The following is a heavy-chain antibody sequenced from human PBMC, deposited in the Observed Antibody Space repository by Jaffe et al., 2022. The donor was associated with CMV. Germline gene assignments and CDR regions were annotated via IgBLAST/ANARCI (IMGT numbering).Heavy chain of an antibody. CDR3: AKDLGRFLEWLSRPFDY. CDR2: ISGSGGST. Sequence: EVQLLESGGGLVQPGGSLRLSCAASGFTFSSYAMSWVRQAPGKGLEWVSAISGSGGSTYYADSVKGRFTISRDNSKNTLYLQMNSLRAEDTAVYYCAKDLGRFLEWLSRPFDYWGQGTLVTVSS. V-gene: IGHV3-23*01. J-gene: IGHJ4*02. D-gene: IGHD3-3*01. CDR1: GFTFSSYA.